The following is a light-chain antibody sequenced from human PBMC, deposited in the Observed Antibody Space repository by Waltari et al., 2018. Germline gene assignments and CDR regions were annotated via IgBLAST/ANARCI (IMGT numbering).Light chain of an antibody. CDR1: QSVLYNSNNKNY. V-gene: IGKV4-1*01. CDR2: WAS. Sequence: DIVMTQSHDSLAVSLGERATINCKSSQSVLYNSNNKNYLAWYQQKPGQSPKLLIYWASTRESGVPDRFSGSGSGTDFTLTISSLQAEDVAVYYCQQYYTTPLTFGGGTTVEIK. CDR3: QQYYTTPLT. J-gene: IGKJ4*01.